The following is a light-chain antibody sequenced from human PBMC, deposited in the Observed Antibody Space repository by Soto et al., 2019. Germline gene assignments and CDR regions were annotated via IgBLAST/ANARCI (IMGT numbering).Light chain of an antibody. V-gene: IGKV3-11*01. CDR2: DTS. CDR1: QSVSGY. J-gene: IGKJ3*01. CDR3: QQRSKWPLT. Sequence: EIVLTQSPATVSLSPGERATLSCRASQSVSGYLAWYQQKPGQAPRLLIYDTSNRATGIPARFSGSGSGTDFTLTISSLEPEDFALYYCQQRSKWPLTFGPGTKVDIK.